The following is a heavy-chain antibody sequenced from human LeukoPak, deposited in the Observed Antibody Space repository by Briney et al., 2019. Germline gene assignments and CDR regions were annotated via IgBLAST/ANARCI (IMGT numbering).Heavy chain of an antibody. D-gene: IGHD5-18*01. Sequence: ASVKVSCKASVYTFTGYYMHWVRQAPGQGLEWMGWVNPNSGGTNYAQRFQGRVTMTRDTSISTAYMELSRLRSDDTAMYYCARDPDTAMVKSLDYWGQGTLVTVSS. J-gene: IGHJ4*02. CDR2: VNPNSGGT. CDR1: VYTFTGYY. V-gene: IGHV1-2*02. CDR3: ARDPDTAMVKSLDY.